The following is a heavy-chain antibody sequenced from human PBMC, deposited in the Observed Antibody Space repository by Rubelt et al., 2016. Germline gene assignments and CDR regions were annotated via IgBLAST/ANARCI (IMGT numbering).Heavy chain of an antibody. J-gene: IGHJ4*02. D-gene: IGHD1-7*01. Sequence: QVQLQESGPGLVKPSETLSLTCTVSGGSISSYYWSWIRQPPGKGLEWIGEINHSGSTNYNPSLKSRVTISVDTSKNQFSLKLSSVTAADTAVYYCARCGNWNYVLRWGRGTLVTVSS. CDR3: ARCGNWNYVLR. V-gene: IGHV4-59*12. CDR1: GGSISSYY. CDR2: INHSGST.